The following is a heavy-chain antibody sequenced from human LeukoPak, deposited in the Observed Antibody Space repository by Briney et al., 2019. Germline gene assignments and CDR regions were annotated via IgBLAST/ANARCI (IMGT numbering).Heavy chain of an antibody. CDR2: INPNSGGT. CDR3: ARGGPIVLMVYAVLVDY. CDR1: GYTFTNYG. Sequence: GASVKVSCKASGYTFTNYGINWVRQAPGQGLEWMGWINPNSGGTNYAQKFQGRVTMTRDTSISTAYMELSRLRSNDTAVYYCARGGPIVLMVYAVLVDYWGQGTLVTVSS. D-gene: IGHD2-8*01. V-gene: IGHV1-2*02. J-gene: IGHJ4*02.